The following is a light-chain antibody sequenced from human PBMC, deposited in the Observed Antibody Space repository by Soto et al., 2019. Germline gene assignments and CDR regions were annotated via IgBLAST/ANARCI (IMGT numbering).Light chain of an antibody. Sequence: ETVMTQSPGTLSVSPGERATLSCRASQSVSSDLAWYQQKPGQAPRLLIYGASTRATGIPARFRGSGSGTEFTLTISSLQSEDSAVYYCQHYNNWPLTFGGGTKVDIK. CDR1: QSVSSD. CDR3: QHYNNWPLT. V-gene: IGKV3-15*01. CDR2: GAS. J-gene: IGKJ4*01.